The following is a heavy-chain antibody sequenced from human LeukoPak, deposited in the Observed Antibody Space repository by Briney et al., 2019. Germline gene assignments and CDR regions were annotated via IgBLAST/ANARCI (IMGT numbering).Heavy chain of an antibody. V-gene: IGHV3-23*01. J-gene: IGHJ4*02. CDR3: ATHIAARPRYFDY. Sequence: PGGSLRLSCATSGFPFSDFSMSWVRQAPGKGLEWISTTNSGGSSTDYAESVKGRFTISRDNSKNTLYLQMNSLRAEDTAVYYCATHIAARPRYFDYWGQGTLVTVSS. D-gene: IGHD6-6*01. CDR1: GFPFSDFS. CDR2: TNSGGSST.